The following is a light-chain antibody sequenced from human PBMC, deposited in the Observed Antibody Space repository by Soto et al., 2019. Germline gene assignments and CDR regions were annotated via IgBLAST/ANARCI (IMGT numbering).Light chain of an antibody. Sequence: ELVMTQSPATLSVTPGERATLSCRASQSFISNVSWYHHKPCHAPRLLIYGTSTRVTGIPARFSGSGSGTEFTLTISSLQSEDFAVYYCQQYYNWPLTFGGGTKVDIK. V-gene: IGKV3-15*01. J-gene: IGKJ4*01. CDR1: QSFISN. CDR2: GTS. CDR3: QQYYNWPLT.